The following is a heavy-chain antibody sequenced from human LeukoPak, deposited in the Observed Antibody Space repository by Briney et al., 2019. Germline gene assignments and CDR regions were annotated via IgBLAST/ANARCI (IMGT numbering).Heavy chain of an antibody. D-gene: IGHD3-10*01. J-gene: IGHJ3*02. Sequence: GFSVKVSCQASGGTISSYAISWLRQAPGPGLEWMGGIIPIFGTANYAQKFQGRVTIAADQSTSTAYMELSSLRSEDTAVYYCARVAGKILWFGELDAFDIWGQGTMVTVSS. CDR1: GGTISSYA. CDR2: IIPIFGTA. V-gene: IGHV1-69*01. CDR3: ARVAGKILWFGELDAFDI.